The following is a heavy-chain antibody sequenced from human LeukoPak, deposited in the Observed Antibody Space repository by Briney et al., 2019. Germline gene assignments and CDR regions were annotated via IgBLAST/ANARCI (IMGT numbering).Heavy chain of an antibody. CDR3: AKDPRDIVVVGPTPYYYYYMDV. D-gene: IGHD2-15*01. V-gene: IGHV3-7*01. J-gene: IGHJ6*03. CDR1: GFGFSSYW. CDR2: IKEDGSEK. Sequence: QPGGSLRLSCAASGFGFSSYWMSWVRQAPGKGLEWVANIKEDGSEKYYVDSVKGRFTISRDNAKKSLYLQMNSLRAEDTAVYYCAKDPRDIVVVGPTPYYYYYMDVWGKGTTVTVSS.